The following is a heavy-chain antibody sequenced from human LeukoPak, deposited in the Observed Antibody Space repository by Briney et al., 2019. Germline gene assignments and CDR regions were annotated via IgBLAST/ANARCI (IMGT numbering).Heavy chain of an antibody. J-gene: IGHJ6*02. V-gene: IGHV3-21*01. CDR2: ISNSSSYI. CDR1: GFTFSSYS. D-gene: IGHD2-15*01. Sequence: GGSLSLSCAACGFTFSSYSMNWVRHAPGEGLECVSSISNSSSYIYYADTVKGRFTISRDNAKNSLYLQMNSLRAEDTAVYYCVRDGYCSGGSCTYGMDVWDQGTTVTVSS. CDR3: VRDGYCSGGSCTYGMDV.